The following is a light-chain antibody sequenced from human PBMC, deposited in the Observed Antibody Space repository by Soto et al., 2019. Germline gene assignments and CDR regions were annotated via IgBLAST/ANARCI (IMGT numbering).Light chain of an antibody. CDR1: QGISSY. CDR2: AAS. Sequence: AIRMTQSPSSLSASTGDRVTITFRASQGISSYLAWYQQKPGKAPKLLIYAASNRATGIPARFSGSGSGTDFTLTISSLEPEDFAVYYCQQRSNWPPITFGQGTRLEIK. CDR3: QQRSNWPPIT. J-gene: IGKJ5*01. V-gene: IGKV1-8*01.